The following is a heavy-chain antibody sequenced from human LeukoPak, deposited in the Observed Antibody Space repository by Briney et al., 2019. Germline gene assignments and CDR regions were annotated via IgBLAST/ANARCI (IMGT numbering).Heavy chain of an antibody. D-gene: IGHD2-15*01. CDR2: FHNSRTT. CDR1: GGSISGYS. CDR3: ARERCSGGSCYLGGVLRGYFDS. V-gene: IGHV4-59*01. J-gene: IGHJ4*02. Sequence: PSETLSLTCTVSGGSISGYSWTWIRQPPGQGLEWIGYFHNSRTTSYNPSLTGRVIISVDTSKNQFSLKLSSVTAADTAVYYCARERCSGGSCYLGGVLRGYFDSWGQGTLVTVSS.